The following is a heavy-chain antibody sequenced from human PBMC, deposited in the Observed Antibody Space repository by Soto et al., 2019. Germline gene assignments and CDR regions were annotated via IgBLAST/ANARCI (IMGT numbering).Heavy chain of an antibody. V-gene: IGHV3-23*01. Sequence: GGSLRLSCAASGFTFSSYAMSWVRQAPGKGLEWVSAISGSGGSTYYADSVKGRFTISRDNSKNTLYLQMNSLRAEDTAVYYCAKKEHIVLMVYATFEGYFQHWGQGTLGTVSS. CDR3: AKKEHIVLMVYATFEGYFQH. D-gene: IGHD2-8*01. J-gene: IGHJ1*01. CDR2: ISGSGGST. CDR1: GFTFSSYA.